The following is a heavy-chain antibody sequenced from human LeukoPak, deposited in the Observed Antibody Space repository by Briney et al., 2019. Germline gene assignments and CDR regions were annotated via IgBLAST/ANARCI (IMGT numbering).Heavy chain of an antibody. CDR3: ARAPANKYDSRLTEDC. CDR1: GYTFTGYY. CDR2: INPSDGTT. V-gene: IGHV1-46*01. J-gene: IGHJ4*02. D-gene: IGHD3-22*01. Sequence: GASVKVSCKASGYTFTGYYIHWVRQAPGQGLEWTGIINPSDGTTSYAQKFRGRVTLTRDTSTSTVYMELSSLRSEDTAVYYCARAPANKYDSRLTEDCWGQGTLVTVSS.